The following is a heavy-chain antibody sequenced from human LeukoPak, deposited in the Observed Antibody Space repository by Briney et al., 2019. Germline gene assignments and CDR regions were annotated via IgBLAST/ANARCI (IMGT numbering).Heavy chain of an antibody. CDR3: AREIETYYDFWSGYPNWFDP. CDR2: ISSSSSYI. CDR1: GFTFSSYS. Sequence: GGSLRLSCAASGFTFSSYSMNWVRQAPGKGLEWVSSISSSSSYIYYTDSVKGRFTISRDNAKNSLYLQMNSLRAEDTAVYYCAREIETYYDFWSGYPNWFDPWGQGTLVTVSS. J-gene: IGHJ5*02. V-gene: IGHV3-21*01. D-gene: IGHD3-3*01.